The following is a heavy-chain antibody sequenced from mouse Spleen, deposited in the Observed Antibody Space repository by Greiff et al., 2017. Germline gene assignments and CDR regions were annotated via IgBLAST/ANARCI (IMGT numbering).Heavy chain of an antibody. CDR2: ISSGGSYT. D-gene: IGHD2-4*01. V-gene: IGHV5-6*01. J-gene: IGHJ3*01. Sequence: EVKLMESGGDLVKPGGSLKLSCAASGFTFSSYGMSWVRQTPDKRLEWVATISSGGSYTYYPDSVKGRFTISRDNAKNTLYLQMSSLKSEDTAMYYCARHEPSSTMITTFAYWGQGTLVTVSA. CDR3: ARHEPSSTMITTFAY. CDR1: GFTFSSYG.